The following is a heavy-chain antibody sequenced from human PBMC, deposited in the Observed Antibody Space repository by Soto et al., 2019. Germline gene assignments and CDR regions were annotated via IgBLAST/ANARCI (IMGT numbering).Heavy chain of an antibody. V-gene: IGHV4-59*01. CDR3: ERLTWGGSDAFDI. D-gene: IGHD3-16*01. Sequence: PSETLSLTCTVSGGSISSYYWSWIRQPPGKGLGWIGYIYYSGSTNYNPSLKSRVTISVDTSKNQFSLKLSSVTAADTAVYYCERLTWGGSDAFDIWAQGTMVNVS. CDR1: GGSISSYY. J-gene: IGHJ3*02. CDR2: IYYSGST.